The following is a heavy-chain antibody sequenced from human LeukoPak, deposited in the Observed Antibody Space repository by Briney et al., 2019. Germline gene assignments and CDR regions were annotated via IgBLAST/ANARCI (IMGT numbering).Heavy chain of an antibody. Sequence: GGSLRLSCAASGFTFSSYAMSWVRQAPGKGLEWVSAISGSGGSTYYADPVKGRFTISRDNSKNTLYLQMNSLRAEDTAVYYCARVSRGAEYFQHWGHGTLVTVSS. CDR2: ISGSGGST. J-gene: IGHJ1*01. V-gene: IGHV3-23*01. D-gene: IGHD5-12*01. CDR1: GFTFSSYA. CDR3: ARVSRGAEYFQH.